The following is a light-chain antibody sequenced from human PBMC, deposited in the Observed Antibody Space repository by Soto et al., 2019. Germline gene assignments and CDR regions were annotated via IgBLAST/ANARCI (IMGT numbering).Light chain of an antibody. J-gene: IGKJ3*01. V-gene: IGKV3-11*01. CDR1: QSVDTY. CDR3: QQRRNWVS. CDR2: DTS. Sequence: IPLTQSPAILSLSPGERATLSCTASQSVDTYIAWYQQRPGQPPRLLIHDTSHRASGVSARFRGSGSGTDFTLTITSLEPEDFGVYFCQQRRNWVSFGPGTRL.